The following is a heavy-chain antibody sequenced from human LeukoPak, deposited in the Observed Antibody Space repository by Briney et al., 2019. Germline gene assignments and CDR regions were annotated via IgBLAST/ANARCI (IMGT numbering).Heavy chain of an antibody. CDR2: ISPSDGTT. V-gene: IGHV3-23*01. D-gene: IGHD1/OR15-1a*01. CDR3: AKGNWNKLEVFDY. J-gene: IGHJ4*02. Sequence: GGSLRLSCAASGFTFSSYAMSWVRQAPGKGLEWVSVISPSDGTTYYADSVKGRFTISRDNSKNTLFLQMNSLRDEDTAVYYCAKGNWNKLEVFDYWGQGTLVTVSS. CDR1: GFTFSSYA.